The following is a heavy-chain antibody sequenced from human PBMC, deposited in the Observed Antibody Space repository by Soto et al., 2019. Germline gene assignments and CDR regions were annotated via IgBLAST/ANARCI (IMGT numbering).Heavy chain of an antibody. J-gene: IGHJ4*02. CDR2: ISAYNGNT. V-gene: IGHV1-18*01. CDR1: GYTFTSYG. Sequence: ASVKVSCKASGYTFTSYGISWVRQAPGQGLEWMGWISAYNGNTNYAQKLQGRVTMTTDTSTSTAYMELRSLRSDDTAMYYCASGLWPAKAAAVDYWGQGTLVTVSS. CDR3: ASGLWPAKAAAVDY. D-gene: IGHD6-13*01.